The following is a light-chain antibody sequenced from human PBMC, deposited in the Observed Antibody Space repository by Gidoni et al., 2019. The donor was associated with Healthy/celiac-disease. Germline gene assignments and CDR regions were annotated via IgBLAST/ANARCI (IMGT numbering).Light chain of an antibody. CDR2: GAS. Sequence: EIVLTQSPGTLSLSPGERATLSCRASQSVSSSYLAWYQQKPGQAPRLLIYGASSRATGIPDRFSGSGSGTDFTLTISRLEPEDFAVYYCQQYGNSPPITFXQXTRLEIK. CDR1: QSVSSSY. CDR3: QQYGNSPPIT. V-gene: IGKV3-20*01. J-gene: IGKJ5*01.